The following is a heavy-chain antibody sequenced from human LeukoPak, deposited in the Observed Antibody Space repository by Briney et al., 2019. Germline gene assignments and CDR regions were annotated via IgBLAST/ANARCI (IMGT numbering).Heavy chain of an antibody. V-gene: IGHV5-10-1*01. D-gene: IGHD5-18*01. Sequence: GESLKISCKGSGYSFTSYGSSGVRQMPGKGLDGMGRIDPSDSYTNYSTSFQGHVTISADKSISTAYLQWSSLKASDTAMYYCARLDTAMVNWFDPWGQGTLVTVSS. CDR1: GYSFTSYG. CDR3: ARLDTAMVNWFDP. J-gene: IGHJ5*02. CDR2: IDPSDSYT.